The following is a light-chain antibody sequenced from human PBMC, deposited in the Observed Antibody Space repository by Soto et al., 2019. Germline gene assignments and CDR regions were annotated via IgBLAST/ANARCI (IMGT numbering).Light chain of an antibody. CDR3: AAWDDSLSVVV. Sequence: QSVLTQPPSASGTPGQRVSFSCSGSSSNIGSNTVNWYQQIPGTAPKLLVYSNNQRPSGVPDRFSGSKSGTSASLAISGLRSEDEADYYCAAWDDSLSVVVFGGGTKLTVL. CDR1: SSNIGSNT. J-gene: IGLJ2*01. V-gene: IGLV1-44*01. CDR2: SNN.